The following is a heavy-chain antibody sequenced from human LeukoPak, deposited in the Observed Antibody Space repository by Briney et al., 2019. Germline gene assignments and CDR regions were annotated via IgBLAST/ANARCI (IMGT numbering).Heavy chain of an antibody. CDR3: ARGSLVVTGLEFGFDP. CDR2: INPNSGDT. CDR1: GYRFTSLY. Sequence: ASVKASCKASGYRFTSLYVHWVRQAPGQGPEWMGWINPNSGDTQYAQKREGRVTMTRDTSITTAYMELSGLTSDDTAVYYSARGSLVVTGLEFGFDPWGQGTLVTVSS. J-gene: IGHJ5*02. V-gene: IGHV1-2*02. D-gene: IGHD2-2*01.